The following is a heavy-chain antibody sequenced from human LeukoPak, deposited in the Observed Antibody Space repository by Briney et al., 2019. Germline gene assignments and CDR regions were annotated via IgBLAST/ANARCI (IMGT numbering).Heavy chain of an antibody. Sequence: GGSLRLSCAASGFTFSSYGMHWVRQAPGKGLEWVAVISYDGSNKYYADSVKGRSTISRDNSKNTLYLQMNSLRAEDTAVYYCAKSSSGGNSPPYYYYDMDVWGQGTTVTVSS. CDR3: AKSSSGGNSPPYYYYDMDV. CDR1: GFTFSSYG. V-gene: IGHV3-30*18. CDR2: ISYDGSNK. D-gene: IGHD4-23*01. J-gene: IGHJ6*02.